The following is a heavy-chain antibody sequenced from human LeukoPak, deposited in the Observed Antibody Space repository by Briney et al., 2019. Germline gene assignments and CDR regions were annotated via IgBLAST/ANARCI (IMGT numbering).Heavy chain of an antibody. CDR1: GFTFSSYA. CDR3: AKVGRGFGRKEDFDY. J-gene: IGHJ4*02. V-gene: IGHV3-23*01. D-gene: IGHD2-15*01. CDR2: ISGSGANT. Sequence: PGGSLRLSCAASGFTFSSYAMSWVRQAPGKGLEWVSVISGSGANTYYADSVKGRFTISRDNSKNTLYLQMNSLRAEDTAVYSRAKVGRGFGRKEDFDYWGQGTLVTVSS.